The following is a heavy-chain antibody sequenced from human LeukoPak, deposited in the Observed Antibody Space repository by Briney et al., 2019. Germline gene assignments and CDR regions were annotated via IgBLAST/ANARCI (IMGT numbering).Heavy chain of an antibody. V-gene: IGHV4-59*08. Sequence: SETLSPTCTVSGDSIRSYYWNWIRRPPGKGLEWIGYIYYTGSTSYNPSLKSRVTISLDTSKSQFSLRLTSVTAADTAVYYCASHGSSGHDPLTWGQGTLVTVSS. CDR1: GDSIRSYY. J-gene: IGHJ4*01. CDR2: IYYTGST. D-gene: IGHD5-12*01. CDR3: ASHGSSGHDPLT.